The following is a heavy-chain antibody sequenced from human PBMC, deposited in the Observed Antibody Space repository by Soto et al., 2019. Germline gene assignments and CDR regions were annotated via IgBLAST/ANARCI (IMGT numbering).Heavy chain of an antibody. Sequence: GASVKVSCKASGYTFTGYYMHWVRQAPGQGLEWMGWVNPNGGGTNYAQKFQGWVTMTRDTSISTAYMELSRLRSDDTVVYYCARLVGNWNDPRGWFDPWGQGTLVTVSS. CDR3: ARLVGNWNDPRGWFDP. J-gene: IGHJ5*02. V-gene: IGHV1-2*04. D-gene: IGHD1-1*01. CDR2: VNPNGGGT. CDR1: GYTFTGYY.